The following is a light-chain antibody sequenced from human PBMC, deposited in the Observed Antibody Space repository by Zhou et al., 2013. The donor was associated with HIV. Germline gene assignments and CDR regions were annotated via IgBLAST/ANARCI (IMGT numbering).Light chain of an antibody. J-gene: IGKJ2*01. CDR3: QHYGVSPYT. CDR2: GAS. V-gene: IGKV3-20*01. CDR1: HTVTSNY. Sequence: EIVMTQSPATLSLSPGERATLSCRASHTVTSNYLAWYQHKPGQGPKVLIFGASTRANGHPRPVQWQWGLGREFTLTISRLEPEDFAVYYCQHYGVSPYTFGPGTKLEI.